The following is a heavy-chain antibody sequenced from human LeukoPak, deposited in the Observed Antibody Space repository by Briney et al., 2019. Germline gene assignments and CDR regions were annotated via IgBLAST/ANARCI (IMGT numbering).Heavy chain of an antibody. J-gene: IGHJ4*02. V-gene: IGHV3-23*01. CDR2: ISGSGGST. CDR1: GYTFSSYA. CDR3: AKSRSGSADWALQIFDN. D-gene: IGHD2-15*01. Sequence: GGSLRLSCAASGYTFSSYAMTWVRQAPGKGLEWVSAISGSGGSTYYADSVKGRFTISRDNSKNTLYLQMNSLRAEDTAVYFCAKSRSGSADWALQIFDNWGQGTLVTVSS.